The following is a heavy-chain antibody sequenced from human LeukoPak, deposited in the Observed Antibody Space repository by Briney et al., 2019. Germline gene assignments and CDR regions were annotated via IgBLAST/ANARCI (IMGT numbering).Heavy chain of an antibody. Sequence: GGSLRLSCVASGFTFSTSTLAWVRQAPGKGLEWVSAISGSGGSTYYADSVKGRFTISRDNSKNTLYLQMNSLRAEDTAVYYCAKAPDSSGYYPPGDAFDIWGQGAMVTVSS. CDR1: GFTFSTST. CDR2: ISGSGGST. J-gene: IGHJ3*02. D-gene: IGHD3-22*01. V-gene: IGHV3-23*01. CDR3: AKAPDSSGYYPPGDAFDI.